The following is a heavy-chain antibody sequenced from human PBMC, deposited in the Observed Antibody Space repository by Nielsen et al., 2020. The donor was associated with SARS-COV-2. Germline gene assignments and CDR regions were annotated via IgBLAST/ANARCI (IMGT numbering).Heavy chain of an antibody. CDR2: IIPFFPTT. V-gene: IGHV1-69*06. D-gene: IGHD2-15*01. J-gene: IGHJ5*02. CDR1: GGTFSSYA. Sequence: SVKVSCKASGGTFSSYAISWVRQAPGQGLEWMGGIIPFFPTTNYAEKFQGRVTMTEDTSTDTAYMELSSLRSEDTAVYYCATGPGYCSGGSCLNWFDPWGQGTLVTVSS. CDR3: ATGPGYCSGGSCLNWFDP.